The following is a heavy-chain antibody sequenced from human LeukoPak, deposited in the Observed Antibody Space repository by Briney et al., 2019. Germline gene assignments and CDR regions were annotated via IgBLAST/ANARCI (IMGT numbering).Heavy chain of an antibody. J-gene: IGHJ4*02. CDR2: IYYRGST. D-gene: IGHD4-17*01. Sequence: SETLSLTCTVSGGSINNYYWSWIRQPPGQGLEWIGYIYYRGSTNYNPSLKSRVTFSVVTSKNQFSLKLSSVTAADTAVYYCARRGDYGDLRYFDYWGQGTLVTVSS. V-gene: IGHV4-59*01. CDR1: GGSINNYY. CDR3: ARRGDYGDLRYFDY.